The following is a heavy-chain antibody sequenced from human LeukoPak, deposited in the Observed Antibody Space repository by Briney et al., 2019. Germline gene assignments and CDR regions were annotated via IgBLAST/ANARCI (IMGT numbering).Heavy chain of an antibody. CDR3: VRGNFNGGIDH. D-gene: IGHD2-21*01. CDR2: ISTDGSST. V-gene: IGHV3-74*01. Sequence: GESLRLSCAASGFAFSSYWMHWVRQAPGKGLVRVSRISTDGSSTKYADFVEGRFTISRDNAKNTLYLQMNSLRAEDTAAYYCVRGNFNGGIDHWGQGTLVTVSS. J-gene: IGHJ4*02. CDR1: GFAFSSYW.